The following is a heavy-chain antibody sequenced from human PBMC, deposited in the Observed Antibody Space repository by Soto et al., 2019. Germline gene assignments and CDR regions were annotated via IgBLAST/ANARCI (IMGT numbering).Heavy chain of an antibody. J-gene: IGHJ4*02. CDR3: AKDNIVVVVAAQGHY. D-gene: IGHD2-15*01. CDR2: ISGSGGST. V-gene: IGHV3-23*01. Sequence: GGSLRLSCAASGFTFSSYAMSWVRQAPGKGLEWVSAISGSGGSTYYADSVKGRFTISRDNSKNTLYLQMNSLRAEDTAVYYCAKDNIVVVVAAQGHYWGQGTLVTVSS. CDR1: GFTFSSYA.